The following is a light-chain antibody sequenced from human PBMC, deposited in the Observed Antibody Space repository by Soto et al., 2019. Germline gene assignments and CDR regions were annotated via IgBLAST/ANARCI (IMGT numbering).Light chain of an antibody. CDR2: KAS. CDR1: RRVGDW. Sequence: DKQLTQSPSTLSASIGDRVTITCRASRRVGDWLAWFQQKPGKVPKLLIYKASTLETGVPSRFRGTVSGTEFTLTISSLQPDDVATYYCQEHGTYPIIFGGGTRVESK. J-gene: IGKJ4*01. V-gene: IGKV1-5*03. CDR3: QEHGTYPII.